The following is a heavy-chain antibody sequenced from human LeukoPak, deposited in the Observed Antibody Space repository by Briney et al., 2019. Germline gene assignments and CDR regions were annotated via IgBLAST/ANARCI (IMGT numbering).Heavy chain of an antibody. J-gene: IGHJ6*03. CDR3: ARLPFRYYYYMDV. D-gene: IGHD2/OR15-2a*01. CDR1: GSSITSPEFY. CDR2: VYYSGST. Sequence: PSETLSLTCIVSGSSITSPEFYWGWIRQSPEKGLEWIANVYYSGSTYYNPSLQSRVTISMDTSKSHFSLKLTSMTAADTAVYYCARLPFRYYYYMDVWGKGTAVTVSS. V-gene: IGHV4-39*02.